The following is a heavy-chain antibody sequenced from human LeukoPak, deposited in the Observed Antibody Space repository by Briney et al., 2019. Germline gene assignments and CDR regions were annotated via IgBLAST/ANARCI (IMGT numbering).Heavy chain of an antibody. D-gene: IGHD3-10*01. J-gene: IGHJ6*03. Sequence: GASVKVSCKASGYIFTGYYIHWVRQAPGQGLEWMGWINPNSGDTKYAQKFQGRVTMTRDTSNNTVYMDLTRLIFDDTAMYYCARDGVFRFEVRDVYYYYMDVWGKGTTVIISS. V-gene: IGHV1-2*02. CDR1: GYIFTGYY. CDR2: INPNSGDT. CDR3: ARDGVFRFEVRDVYYYYMDV.